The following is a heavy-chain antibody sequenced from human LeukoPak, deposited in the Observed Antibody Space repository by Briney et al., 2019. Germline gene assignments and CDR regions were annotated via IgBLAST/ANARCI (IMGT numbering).Heavy chain of an antibody. CDR3: ASTYYYDSSGYYFDY. CDR1: GGTFSSYA. Sequence: SVKVSCKASGGTFSSYAISWVRQAPGQGLEWMGGIIPIFGTANYAQKFQGRVTITSDESTSTAYMELSSLRSEDTAVYYCASTYYYDSSGYYFDYWGQGTLVTVSS. D-gene: IGHD3-22*01. CDR2: IIPIFGTA. V-gene: IGHV1-69*13. J-gene: IGHJ4*02.